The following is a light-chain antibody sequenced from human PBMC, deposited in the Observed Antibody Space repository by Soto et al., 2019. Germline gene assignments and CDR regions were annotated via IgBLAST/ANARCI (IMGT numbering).Light chain of an antibody. Sequence: QSVLTQPASVSGSPGQSITISCTGTSSDVGGYNYVSWYQQHPGKAPKLMIYEVSNRPSGASNRFSGSKSGNTASLTISGLQAEDEADSYCSSYTSSSTLYGFGTGTRPPS. CDR1: SSDVGGYNY. CDR3: SSYTSSSTLYG. CDR2: EVS. J-gene: IGLJ1*01. V-gene: IGLV2-14*01.